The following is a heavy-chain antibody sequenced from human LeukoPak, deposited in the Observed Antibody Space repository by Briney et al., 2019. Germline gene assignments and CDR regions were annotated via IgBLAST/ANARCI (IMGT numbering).Heavy chain of an antibody. V-gene: IGHV4-39*01. CDR2: IYYSGST. J-gene: IGHJ4*02. Sequence: SETPSLTCTVSRGSTSSSSYYCGWIRQPPGKGLEWIGSIYYSGSTYYHPSLKSRVTISVDTSKNQFSLKLSSVTAADTAVYYCARTLSIAARQDYWGQGTLVSVSS. CDR3: ARTLSIAARQDY. CDR1: RGSTSSSSYY. D-gene: IGHD6-6*01.